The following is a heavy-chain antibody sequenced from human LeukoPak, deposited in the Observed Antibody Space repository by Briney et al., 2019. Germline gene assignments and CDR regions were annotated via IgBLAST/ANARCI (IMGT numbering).Heavy chain of an antibody. V-gene: IGHV3-7*01. CDR2: IKQGGSEK. Sequence: PGGSLKLSCAASGFTFSSYWMSWVRQAPGKGLEWVANIKQGGSEKYYVDFVKGRFTISRDNAKNSLYLQMNSLGAEDTAVYYCARGPRRFETGVYFDYWGQGTLVTVSS. J-gene: IGHJ4*02. CDR1: GFTFSSYW. D-gene: IGHD1-14*01. CDR3: ARGPRRFETGVYFDY.